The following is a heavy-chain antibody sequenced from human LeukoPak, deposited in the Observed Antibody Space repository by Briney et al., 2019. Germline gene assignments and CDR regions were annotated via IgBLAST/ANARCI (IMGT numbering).Heavy chain of an antibody. CDR1: GFTFSTYG. CDR3: ARGSSSHGTSIDY. CDR2: IWYDGSDK. D-gene: IGHD6-6*01. V-gene: IGHV3-33*01. J-gene: IGHJ4*02. Sequence: GGSLRLSCAASGFTFSTYGMHWVRQAPGKGLEWVAVIWYDGSDKYYADSVKGRFTISRDNSKNTLYLQLNILTAEDTAVYYCARGSSSHGTSIDYWGQGTLVTVSS.